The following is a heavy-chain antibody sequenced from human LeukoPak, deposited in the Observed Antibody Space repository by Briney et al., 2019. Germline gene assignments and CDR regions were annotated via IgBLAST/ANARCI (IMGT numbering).Heavy chain of an antibody. CDR3: ARAYYSNYAPYYFDY. Sequence: TSSETLSLTCTVSGGSISSYYWSWIRQPPGKGLEWIGYIYYSGSTNYNPSLKSRVTISVDTSMNQFSLKLSSVTAADTAAYYCARAYYSNYAPYYFDYWGQGTLATVSS. D-gene: IGHD4-11*01. CDR1: GGSISSYY. V-gene: IGHV4-59*01. CDR2: IYYSGST. J-gene: IGHJ4*02.